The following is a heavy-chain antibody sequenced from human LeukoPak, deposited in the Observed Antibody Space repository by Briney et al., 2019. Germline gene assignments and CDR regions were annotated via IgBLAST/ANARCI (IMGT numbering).Heavy chain of an antibody. Sequence: GRSLRLSCAASGFTFSSYGMHWVRQAPGKGLEWVAVIWYDGSNKYYADSVKGRFTISRDNSKNTLYLQMNSLRAEDTAAYYCAKGDYYYDSSGYSLFDYWGQGTLVTVSS. CDR2: IWYDGSNK. D-gene: IGHD3-22*01. CDR3: AKGDYYYDSSGYSLFDY. V-gene: IGHV3-33*06. J-gene: IGHJ4*02. CDR1: GFTFSSYG.